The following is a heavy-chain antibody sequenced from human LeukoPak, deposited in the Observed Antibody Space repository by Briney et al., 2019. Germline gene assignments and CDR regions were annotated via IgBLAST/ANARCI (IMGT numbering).Heavy chain of an antibody. Sequence: SETLSLTCIVSGYSISSGYYWGWIRQPPGKGLEWIGNIHHSGSTYYNPSLKSRVTISVVTSKNQLSLKLTSVTAADTAVYYCARVAAGIRFFQQWGEGTLVTVSS. J-gene: IGHJ1*01. D-gene: IGHD6-13*01. V-gene: IGHV4-38-2*02. CDR2: IHHSGST. CDR3: ARVAAGIRFFQQ. CDR1: GYSISSGYY.